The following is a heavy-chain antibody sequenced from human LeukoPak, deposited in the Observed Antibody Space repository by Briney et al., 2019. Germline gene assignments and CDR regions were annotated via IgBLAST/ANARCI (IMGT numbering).Heavy chain of an antibody. V-gene: IGHV4-59*08. CDR3: ARAPYDSGGYYDYYFDY. D-gene: IGHD3-22*01. J-gene: IGHJ4*02. CDR2: IYYSGST. CDR1: GGSISIYY. Sequence: PSETLSLTCTVSGGSISIYYWSWIRQPPGKGLEWIGYIYYSGSTIYNPSLKSRVTISVDTSKNQFSLKLSSVTAADTAVYYCARAPYDSGGYYDYYFDYWGQGTLVTVSS.